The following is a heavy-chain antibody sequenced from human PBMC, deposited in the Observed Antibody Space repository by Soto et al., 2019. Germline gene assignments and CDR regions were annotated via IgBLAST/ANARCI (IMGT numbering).Heavy chain of an antibody. CDR1: GYTFTSYY. Sequence: ASVKVSCKASGYTFTSYYMHWVRQAPGQGLEWMGWINPSGGSTSYAQKFQGRVTMTRDTSASTAYMELSSLRSEDTAVYYCARDDIVVVPAAPQYYYYYMDVWGKGTTVTVSS. CDR2: INPSGGST. J-gene: IGHJ6*03. D-gene: IGHD2-2*01. CDR3: ARDDIVVVPAAPQYYYYYMDV. V-gene: IGHV1-46*01.